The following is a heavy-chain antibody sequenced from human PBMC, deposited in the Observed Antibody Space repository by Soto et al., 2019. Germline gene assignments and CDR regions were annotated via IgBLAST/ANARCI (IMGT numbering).Heavy chain of an antibody. Sequence: QVQLVQSGAEVKKPGSSVKVSCKASGGTFSTYAISWVRQAPGQGLEWMGGIIPMFGTANYAQKFQGRVTITADESTSTAYIELSSLRSEDTAVFYCARRYCISSSCYLYGMDVWGQGTTVTVSS. V-gene: IGHV1-69*12. J-gene: IGHJ6*02. CDR3: ARRYCISSSCYLYGMDV. CDR1: GGTFSTYA. CDR2: IIPMFGTA. D-gene: IGHD2-15*01.